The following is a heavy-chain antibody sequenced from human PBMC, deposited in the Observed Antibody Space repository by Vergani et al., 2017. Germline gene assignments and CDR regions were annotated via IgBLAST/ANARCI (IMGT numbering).Heavy chain of an antibody. V-gene: IGHV1-69*04. Sequence: QVQLVQSGAEVKKPGSSVKVSCKASGGTFSSYAISWVRQAPGQGLEWMGRIIPILGIANYAQEFKGRVTITADQSTSTAYMELSSLRSEDTAVYYGASQERERGDYWGQGTLVTVSS. D-gene: IGHD1-26*01. CDR3: ASQERERGDY. J-gene: IGHJ4*02. CDR1: GGTFSSYA. CDR2: IIPILGIA.